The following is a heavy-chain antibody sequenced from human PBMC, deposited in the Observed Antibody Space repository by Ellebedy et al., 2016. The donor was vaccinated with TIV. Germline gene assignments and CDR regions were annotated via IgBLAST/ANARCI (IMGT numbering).Heavy chain of an antibody. CDR2: VHYTGST. Sequence: MPSETLSLTCTVSGCSISSSTYHWGWIRQPPGKGLEWLGSVHYTGSTHYNPSLNSPVTISVDTSKNQFSLKLSSVTAADTAVYYCARYRGVWGDFDYWGQGTLVTVSS. D-gene: IGHD7-27*01. J-gene: IGHJ4*02. CDR3: ARYRGVWGDFDY. CDR1: GCSISSSTYH. V-gene: IGHV4-39*07.